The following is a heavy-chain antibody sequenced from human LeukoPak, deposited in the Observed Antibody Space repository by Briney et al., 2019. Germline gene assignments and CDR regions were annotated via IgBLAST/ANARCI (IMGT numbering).Heavy chain of an antibody. CDR1: GFTFDDYG. CDR3: AKDNSPYYDSSGYPMDY. D-gene: IGHD3-22*01. J-gene: IGHJ4*02. CDR2: ISWNSGSI. V-gene: IGHV3-9*01. Sequence: GGSLRLSCAASGFTFDDYGMSWVRQAPGKGLEWVSGISWNSGSIGYADSVKGRFTISRDNAKDSLYLQMNSLRAEDTALYYCAKDNSPYYDSSGYPMDYWGQGTLVTVSS.